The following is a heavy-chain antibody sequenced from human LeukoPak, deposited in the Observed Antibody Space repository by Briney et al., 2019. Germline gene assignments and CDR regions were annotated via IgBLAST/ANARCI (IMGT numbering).Heavy chain of an antibody. J-gene: IGHJ4*02. Sequence: GGSLRLSCAASGFTFSNYEMSWARQAPGKGLEWVSYISSSGSTIYYADSVKGRFTISRDNAKNSLYLQMNSLRAEDTAVYYCARAFYDFLTGYPAYFDYWGQGTLVTVSS. V-gene: IGHV3-48*03. D-gene: IGHD3-9*01. CDR2: ISSSGSTI. CDR1: GFTFSNYE. CDR3: ARAFYDFLTGYPAYFDY.